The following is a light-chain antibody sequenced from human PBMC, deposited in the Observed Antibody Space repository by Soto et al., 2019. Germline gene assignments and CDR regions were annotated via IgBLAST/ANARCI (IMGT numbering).Light chain of an antibody. V-gene: IGKV1-5*01. CDR1: QSISSW. Sequence: DIQMTQSPSTLSASVGDRVTITCRASQSISSWLAWYQQKPGKAPKLLIYDASSLESGVPSRFSGSGSGTEFTLTISSLQPDDFATYYCQQYNSYSETFGQGTKVVI. CDR3: QQYNSYSET. CDR2: DAS. J-gene: IGKJ1*01.